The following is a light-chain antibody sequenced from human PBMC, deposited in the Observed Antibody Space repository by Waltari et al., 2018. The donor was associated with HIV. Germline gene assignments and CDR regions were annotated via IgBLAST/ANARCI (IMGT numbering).Light chain of an antibody. CDR2: NDI. CDR3: QVWHYTVV. J-gene: IGLJ2*01. CDR1: NIGTND. V-gene: IGLV3-9*01. Sequence: SYELTQPFSVSVALGQTARITCGGSNIGTNDVHWYQQKPGQAPLLLIFNDIHRPSGVPERFSAAKSRNMATLTIIGAQAGDEAAYYCQVWHYTVVFGGGTKVTVL.